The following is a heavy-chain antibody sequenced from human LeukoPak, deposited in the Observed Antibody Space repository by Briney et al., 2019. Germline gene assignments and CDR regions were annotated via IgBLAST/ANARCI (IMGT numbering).Heavy chain of an antibody. V-gene: IGHV3-7*01. CDR1: GFTFSSYW. J-gene: IGHJ4*02. D-gene: IGHD2-8*02. CDR2: IRQDGSEK. Sequence: GGSLRLSCAASGFTFSSYWMSWVRQAPGKGLEWVANIRQDGSEKYYVDSVKGRFTISRDNAKNSLYLQMNSLRAEDTAVYYCARGGPGVLDYFDYWGQGTLVTVSS. CDR3: ARGGPGVLDYFDY.